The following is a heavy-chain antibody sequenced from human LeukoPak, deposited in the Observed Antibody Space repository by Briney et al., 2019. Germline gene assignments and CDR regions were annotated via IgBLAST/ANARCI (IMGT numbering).Heavy chain of an antibody. D-gene: IGHD1-1*01. Sequence: PGGSLRLSCAASGFNVNSNYMSWVRQAPGKGLEWVSVAHSGGSTYYADSVKGRFTISRDDPKNTLYLQMNSLRAEDTAVYYCARVRGWKYFDYWGQGTLVTVSS. V-gene: IGHV3-66*01. CDR3: ARVRGWKYFDY. CDR1: GFNVNSNY. CDR2: AHSGGST. J-gene: IGHJ4*02.